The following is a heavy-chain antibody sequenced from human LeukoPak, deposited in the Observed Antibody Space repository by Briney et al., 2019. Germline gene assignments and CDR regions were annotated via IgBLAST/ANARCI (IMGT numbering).Heavy chain of an antibody. CDR2: MNPSSGNT. Sequence: ASVKVSCKASGYTFTSFDINWVRQATGQGLEWIGWMNPSSGNTGSAQKFQGRVTMTRNTSISTAYMELSSLRSEDTAVYYCARGTPYCAGASCYNFWGQGTLVTVSS. D-gene: IGHD2-2*02. CDR3: ARGTPYCAGASCYNF. J-gene: IGHJ4*02. V-gene: IGHV1-8*01. CDR1: GYTFTSFD.